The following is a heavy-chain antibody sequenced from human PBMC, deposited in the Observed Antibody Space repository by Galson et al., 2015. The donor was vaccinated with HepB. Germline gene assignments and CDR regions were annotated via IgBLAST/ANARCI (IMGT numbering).Heavy chain of an antibody. J-gene: IGHJ1*01. CDR2: SRNKARSYTT. D-gene: IGHD3-9*01. CDR1: GFTFSDHY. Sequence: SLRLSCAGSGFTFSDHYMEWVRQAPGRGLEWVGRSRNKARSYTTAYAASVRGRFTISRDDSKNSLHLQLNSLKTEDTAVYYSVRTYYDILTGPVDFQNWGQGTLVTVSS. CDR3: VRTYYDILTGPVDFQN. V-gene: IGHV3-72*01.